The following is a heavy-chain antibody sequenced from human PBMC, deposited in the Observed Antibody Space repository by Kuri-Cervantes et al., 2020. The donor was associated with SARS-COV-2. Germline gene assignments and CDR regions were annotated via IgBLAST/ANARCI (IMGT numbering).Heavy chain of an antibody. D-gene: IGHD6-19*01. J-gene: IGHJ2*01. CDR3: ARVGPRGTGIAVAGYWYYDL. CDR1: GFTVSSNY. V-gene: IGHV3-53*01. CDR2: IYNVGST. Sequence: GESLKISCAASGFTVSSNYMSWVRQAPGKGLECVSVIYNVGSTYYAESVKGRFTISRDNSKNTLYLQMNSLRDEDTAVYYCARVGPRGTGIAVAGYWYYDLCGRATL.